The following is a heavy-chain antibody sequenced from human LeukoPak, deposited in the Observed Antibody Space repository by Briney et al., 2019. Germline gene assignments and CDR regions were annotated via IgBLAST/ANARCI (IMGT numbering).Heavy chain of an antibody. CDR3: AKDYYDSSGYYVSY. CDR2: ISGSGGST. J-gene: IGHJ4*02. CDR1: GFTFSSYA. Sequence: PGGSLRLSCAASGFTFSSYAMSWVRQAPGKGLEWVSAISGSGGSTYYADSVKGRFTISRDNSKNTLYLQMNSLRAEDTAVYYCAKDYYDSSGYYVSYWGQGTLVTVPS. V-gene: IGHV3-23*01. D-gene: IGHD3-22*01.